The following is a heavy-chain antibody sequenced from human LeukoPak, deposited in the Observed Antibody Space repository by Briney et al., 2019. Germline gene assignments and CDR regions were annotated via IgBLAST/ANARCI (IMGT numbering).Heavy chain of an antibody. D-gene: IGHD5-24*01. V-gene: IGHV1-2*02. CDR2: INPNSGGT. CDR1: GYTLTGYY. Sequence: ASVKVSCKASGYTLTGYYMHWVRQAPGQGLEWMGWINPNSGGTNYAQKFQGRVTMTRDTSISTAYMELSRLRSDDTAVYYCARGGDGYNWLKAFDIWGQGTMVTVSS. CDR3: ARGGDGYNWLKAFDI. J-gene: IGHJ3*02.